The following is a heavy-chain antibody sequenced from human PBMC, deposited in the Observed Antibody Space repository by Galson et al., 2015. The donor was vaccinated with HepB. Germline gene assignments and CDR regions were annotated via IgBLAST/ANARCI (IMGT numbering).Heavy chain of an antibody. CDR3: AKTDSIYIRRPFDL. D-gene: IGHD3-22*01. Sequence: SLRLSCAASGFTFSSYTMGWVRQAPGKGLEWVSGIKGGGDTYYADSVKGRFSISRDNSKNTLYLQMNSLRAEDTAVYHRAKTDSIYIRRPFDLWGQGTMVTVSS. CDR2: IKGGGDT. V-gene: IGHV3-23*01. CDR1: GFTFSSYT. J-gene: IGHJ3*01.